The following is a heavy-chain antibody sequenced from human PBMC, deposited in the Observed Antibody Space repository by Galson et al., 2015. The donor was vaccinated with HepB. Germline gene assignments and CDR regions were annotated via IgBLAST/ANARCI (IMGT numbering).Heavy chain of an antibody. CDR3: ARGTEVRALS. V-gene: IGHV1-3*01. J-gene: IGHJ4*02. CDR2: INAGNGNT. D-gene: IGHD3-10*01. CDR1: GYTFTSYT. Sequence: SVKVSCKASGYTFTSYTVHWMRQAPGQRLEWMGWINAGNGNTKYSQKFQDRVTITRDTSANTAYMELSSLRSEDTAVYFCARGTEVRALSWGQGTLVTVSS.